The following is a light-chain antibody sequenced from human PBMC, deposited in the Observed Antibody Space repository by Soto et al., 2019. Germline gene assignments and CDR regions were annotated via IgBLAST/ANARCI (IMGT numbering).Light chain of an antibody. Sequence: QSALTQPASVSGSPGQSITISCIGTSSDIGGYNYVSWYQQHPGKAPKLMIYEVSNRPSGVSFRLSGSKSGNTASLTISGLQAEDEADYYCSSYASSITYVFGTGTKVTVL. CDR1: SSDIGGYNY. CDR3: SSYASSITYV. V-gene: IGLV2-14*01. CDR2: EVS. J-gene: IGLJ1*01.